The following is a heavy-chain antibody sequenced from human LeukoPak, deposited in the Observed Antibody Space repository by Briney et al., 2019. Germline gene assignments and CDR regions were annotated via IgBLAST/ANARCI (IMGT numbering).Heavy chain of an antibody. CDR3: ARDLGYCTNGVCLGSFDY. CDR1: GYTFTSYI. CDR2: LSTYNANT. J-gene: IGHJ4*02. Sequence: GASVKVSCKASGYTFTSYIISWVRQAPGQGLEWMGWLSTYNANTNYAQKLQGRVTMTTDTSTSTAYMELRSLRSDATAVYYCARDLGYCTNGVCLGSFDYWGQGTLVTVSS. V-gene: IGHV1-18*01. D-gene: IGHD2-8*01.